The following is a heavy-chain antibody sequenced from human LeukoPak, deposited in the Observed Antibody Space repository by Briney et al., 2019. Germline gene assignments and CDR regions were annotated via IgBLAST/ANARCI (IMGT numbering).Heavy chain of an antibody. D-gene: IGHD3-3*01. Sequence: GGSLRLSCAASGFTFSSYGMHWVRQAPGKGLEWVAVISYDGSNKYYADSVKGRFTISRDNSKNTLYLQMNSLRAEDTAVYYCAKMLYDFWSGYGDYWGQGTLVTVSS. CDR3: AKMLYDFWSGYGDY. J-gene: IGHJ4*02. V-gene: IGHV3-30*18. CDR1: GFTFSSYG. CDR2: ISYDGSNK.